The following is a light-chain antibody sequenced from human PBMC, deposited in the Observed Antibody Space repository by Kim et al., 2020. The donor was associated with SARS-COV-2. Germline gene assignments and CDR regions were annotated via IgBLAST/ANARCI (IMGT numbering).Light chain of an antibody. V-gene: IGKV3-20*01. CDR1: QSVSNNY. CDR2: GAS. CDR3: QHYGTSPLT. J-gene: IGKJ4*01. Sequence: SPRERATVSCRASQSVSNNYIAWYQQKPGQPPRLLIYGASSRATGIPDRFSGSGSETDFILTISRLDPEDFAVYYCQHYGTSPLTFGGGTKVDIK.